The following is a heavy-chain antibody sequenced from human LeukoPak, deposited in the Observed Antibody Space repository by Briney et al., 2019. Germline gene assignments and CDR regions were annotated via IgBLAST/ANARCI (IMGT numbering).Heavy chain of an antibody. CDR2: ISSSSSYI. D-gene: IGHD4/OR15-4a*01. CDR1: GFTFSSYS. V-gene: IGHV3-21*01. J-gene: IGHJ4*02. CDR3: ARDRDPYGGKPFDY. Sequence: AGGSLRLSCAASGFTFSSYSMNWIRHAPGNGLEWVPSISSSSSYIHYADSVKGRFTISRDNANNSLYLQMNSLRAEDTAVYYCARDRDPYGGKPFDYWGQGTLVTVSS.